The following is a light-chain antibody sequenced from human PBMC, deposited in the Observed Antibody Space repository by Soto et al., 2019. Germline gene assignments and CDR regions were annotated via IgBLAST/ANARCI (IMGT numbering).Light chain of an antibody. CDR3: QQYGYSPPWT. V-gene: IGKV3-20*01. J-gene: IGKJ1*01. CDR2: GAS. CDR1: QSISSTY. Sequence: EIVLTQSPATLSLSPGERATLSCRASQSISSTYLAWYHQRPGQAPRLLIYGASTRATGIPDRFSGTGSGTDFTLTISGLEPEDLGVYFCQQYGYSPPWTFGQGTKVEI.